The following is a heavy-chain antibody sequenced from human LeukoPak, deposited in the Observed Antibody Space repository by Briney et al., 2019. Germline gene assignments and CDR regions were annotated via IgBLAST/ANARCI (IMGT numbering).Heavy chain of an antibody. Sequence: SETLSLTCAVYGGSFSGYYWSWIRQPPGKGLEWIGEINHSGSTNYNPSLKSRVTISVDTSKNQFSLKLSSVTAADTAVYYCARGGVEMATVDYWGQGTLVTVSS. V-gene: IGHV4-34*01. CDR2: INHSGST. D-gene: IGHD5-24*01. CDR3: ARGGVEMATVDY. J-gene: IGHJ4*02. CDR1: GGSFSGYY.